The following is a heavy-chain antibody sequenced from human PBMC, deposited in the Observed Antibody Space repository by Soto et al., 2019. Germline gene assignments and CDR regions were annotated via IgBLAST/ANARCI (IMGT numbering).Heavy chain of an antibody. CDR1: GFSLSSGYY. V-gene: IGHV4-38-2*01. J-gene: IGHJ4*02. CDR2: IYHSGST. D-gene: IGHD1-26*01. CDR3: ARGKWEPDYFDY. Sequence: SETLSLTCAVSGFSLSSGYYWGWIRQPPGKVLECIGTIYHSGSTYYNPSLKSRVTISVDTSKNQFSLKLDSVTAADTAVYYCARGKWEPDYFDYWGQGTLVTVS.